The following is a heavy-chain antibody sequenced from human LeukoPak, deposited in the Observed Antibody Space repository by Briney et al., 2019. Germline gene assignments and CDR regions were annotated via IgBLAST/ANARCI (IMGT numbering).Heavy chain of an antibody. V-gene: IGHV3-23*01. CDR2: ISGSGGST. CDR3: AKSHDSSGSDY. J-gene: IGHJ4*02. D-gene: IGHD3-22*01. Sequence: PGGSLRLSWAASGXTFSSYVMSWVRQAPGKGLEWVSAISGSGGSTYYADSVKGRFTISRDNSKNTLYMQMNSLRAEDTAVYYCAKSHDSSGSDYWGQGTLVTVSS. CDR1: GXTFSSYV.